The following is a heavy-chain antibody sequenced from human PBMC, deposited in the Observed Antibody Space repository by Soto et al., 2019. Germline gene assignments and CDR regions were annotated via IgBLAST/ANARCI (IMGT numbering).Heavy chain of an antibody. J-gene: IGHJ4*02. CDR2: MNPNSGNT. CDR1: GYPFISYD. V-gene: IGHV1-8*01. CDR3: ARYSSNFRPFDY. Sequence: QVQLVQSGAEVKKPGASVKVSCKASGYPFISYDFNWVRQATGQGLEWMGWMNPNSGNTGYAQKFQGRVTMTRNTSISTAYMELTGLRSEDTAVYYCARYSSNFRPFDYWGQGTLVTVSS. D-gene: IGHD6-13*01.